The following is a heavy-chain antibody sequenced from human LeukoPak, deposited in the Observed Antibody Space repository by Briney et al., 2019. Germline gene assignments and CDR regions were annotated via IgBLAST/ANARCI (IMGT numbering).Heavy chain of an antibody. CDR1: GFTFNNYW. Sequence: PGGSLRLSCAASGFTFNNYWMSWVRQAPGMGLEWVANINQDGNEKCYVDSVKGRFSIFRDNAKTSLYLQMNSLRADDTAVYYCARDRALYDSRRGYYYTEDDYWGQGTLVTVSS. D-gene: IGHD3-22*01. V-gene: IGHV3-7*01. CDR3: ARDRALYDSRRGYYYTEDDY. CDR2: INQDGNEK. J-gene: IGHJ4*02.